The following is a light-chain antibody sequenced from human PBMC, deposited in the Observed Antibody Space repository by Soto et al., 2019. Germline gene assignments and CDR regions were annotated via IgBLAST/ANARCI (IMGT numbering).Light chain of an antibody. V-gene: IGKV1-5*01. J-gene: IGKJ1*01. CDR3: QHYNSYSEA. CDR2: DAS. Sequence: IHMTHAPSSLSASLGDRVTITFRASQSISSWLAWYQQKPGKAPKLLIYDASSLESGVPSRFSGSGSGTEFTLTISSLQPDDFATYYCQHYNSYSEAFGQGTKVDIK. CDR1: QSISSW.